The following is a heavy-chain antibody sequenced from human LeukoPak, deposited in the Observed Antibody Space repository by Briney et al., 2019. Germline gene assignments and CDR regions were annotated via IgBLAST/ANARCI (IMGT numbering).Heavy chain of an antibody. CDR1: GFTFSSYG. CDR3: AKNAHYQGYSYGGIDY. J-gene: IGHJ4*02. Sequence: GSLRLSCAASGFTFSSYGMHWVRQAPGKGLAWVAVISYDGSDKYSADSVKGRFTISRDNSKNTLYLQMNSLRAEDTAVYYCAKNAHYQGYSYGGIDYWGQGTLVTVSS. CDR2: ISYDGSDK. D-gene: IGHD5-18*01. V-gene: IGHV3-30*18.